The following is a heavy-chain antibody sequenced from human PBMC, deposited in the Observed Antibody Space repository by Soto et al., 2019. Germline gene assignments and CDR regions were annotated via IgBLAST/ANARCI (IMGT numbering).Heavy chain of an antibody. CDR2: IIPIFGTA. CDR1: GGTFSSYA. CDR3: ASGSLYGSGSYPVAY. D-gene: IGHD3-10*01. J-gene: IGHJ4*01. V-gene: IGHV1-69*13. Sequence: ASVKVSCKASGGTFSSYAISWVRQAPGQGLEWMGGIIPIFGTANYAQKFQGRVTITADESTSTAYMELSSLRSDDTAVYYCASGSLYGSGSYPVAYWGQGTLVTVSS.